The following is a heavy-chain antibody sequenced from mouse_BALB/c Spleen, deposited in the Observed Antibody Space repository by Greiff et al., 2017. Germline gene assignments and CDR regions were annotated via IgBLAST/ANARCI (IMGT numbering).Heavy chain of an antibody. CDR2: IDPENGNT. CDR1: GFNIKDYY. D-gene: IGHD4-1*01. J-gene: IGHJ3*01. V-gene: IGHV14-1*02. CDR3: AVNWDGTWFAY. Sequence: VQLQQSGAELVRPGALVKLSCKASGFNIKDYYMHWVKQRPEQGLEWIGWIDPENGNTIYDPKFKGKASITADTSSNTAYLQLSSLTSEDTAVCYRAVNWDGTWFAYWGQGTLVTVSA.